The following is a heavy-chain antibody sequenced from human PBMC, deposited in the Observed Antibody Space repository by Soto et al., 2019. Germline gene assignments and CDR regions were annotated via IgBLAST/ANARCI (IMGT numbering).Heavy chain of an antibody. V-gene: IGHV4-31*03. D-gene: IGHD3-9*01. CDR2: IYYSGST. CDR1: GGSISSGGYY. CDR3: ARDGARYYDILTGYWPSYYYYGMDV. J-gene: IGHJ6*02. Sequence: QVQLQESGPGLVKPSQTLSLTCTVSGGSISSGGYYWSWIRQHPGKGLEWIGYIYYSGSTYYNPSLKSRVTISVDTSKNQFSLKLSSVTAADTAVYYCARDGARYYDILTGYWPSYYYYGMDVWGQGTTVTVSS.